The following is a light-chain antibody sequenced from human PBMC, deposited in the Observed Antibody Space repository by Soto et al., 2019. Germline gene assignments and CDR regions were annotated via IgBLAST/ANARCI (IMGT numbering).Light chain of an antibody. Sequence: EIVLTQSPGTLSLSPGDRATLSCRASQSVSSSHLAWYQHKPGPAPRLLIYAASSRATGSPDRFRGGGSGTDFTLTISRLEPEDFAVYYCKQYGYSPITFGQGTRLEIK. CDR3: KQYGYSPIT. J-gene: IGKJ5*01. V-gene: IGKV3-20*01. CDR1: QSVSSSH. CDR2: AAS.